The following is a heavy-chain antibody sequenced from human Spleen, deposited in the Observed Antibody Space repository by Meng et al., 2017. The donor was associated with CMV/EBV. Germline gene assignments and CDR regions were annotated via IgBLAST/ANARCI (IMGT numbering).Heavy chain of an antibody. Sequence: GESLKISCAASGFTFSSYAMSWVRQAPGKGLEWVSVIYSGGSSTYYADSVKGRFTISRDNSKNTLYLQMNSLRAEDTAVYYCAKDNYYDSSSYFDYWGQGTLVTVSS. CDR3: AKDNYYDSSSYFDY. V-gene: IGHV3-23*03. CDR2: IYSGGSST. D-gene: IGHD3-22*01. CDR1: GFTFSSYA. J-gene: IGHJ4*02.